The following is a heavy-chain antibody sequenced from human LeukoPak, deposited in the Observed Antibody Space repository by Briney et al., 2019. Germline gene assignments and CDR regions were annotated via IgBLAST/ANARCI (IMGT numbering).Heavy chain of an antibody. CDR1: GYTFTGYY. V-gene: IGHV1-2*02. CDR2: INPHTGGT. D-gene: IGHD1-26*01. J-gene: IGHJ5*01. Sequence: ASVKVSCKASGYTFTGYYMHWVRQAPGQGLEWMGWINPHTGGTNYAQKFQGSVTMTRDTSISTVYMELSRLRSDDTAVYYCARASGSYWWFDSWGQGTLVTVSS. CDR3: ARASGSYWWFDS.